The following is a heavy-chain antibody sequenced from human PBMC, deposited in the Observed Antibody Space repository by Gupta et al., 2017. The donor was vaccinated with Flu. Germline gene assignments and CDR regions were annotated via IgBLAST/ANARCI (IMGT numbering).Heavy chain of an antibody. CDR2: VHSSGNT. Sequence: QLLLQESVARLGKPSQTLSLTCSVSGGSINVFSFFWAWIRRVPGKGLEWIGYVHSSGNTYYNPSLRSRLMMSIDTAKNEFSLEMTSMTAADTAMYYCARRGTYYFDFWGQGALVAVSS. D-gene: IGHD1-7*01. V-gene: IGHV4-31*03. CDR3: ARRGTYYFDF. J-gene: IGHJ4*02. CDR1: GGSINVFSFF.